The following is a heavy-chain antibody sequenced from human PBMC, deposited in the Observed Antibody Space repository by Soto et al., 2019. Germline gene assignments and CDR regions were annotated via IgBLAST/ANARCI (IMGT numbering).Heavy chain of an antibody. V-gene: IGHV1-69*01. D-gene: IGHD2-21*02. CDR3: ARDLTHPNCCGDCYVEQNP. CDR1: GGTFSSYA. CDR2: IIPIFGTA. Sequence: QVQLVQSGAEVKKPGSSVKVSCKASGGTFSSYAISWVRQAPGQGLEWMGGIIPIFGTANYAQKFQGRVTITADESTSTAYMELSSLRSEDTAVYYCARDLTHPNCCGDCYVEQNPWGQGTLVTVSS. J-gene: IGHJ5*02.